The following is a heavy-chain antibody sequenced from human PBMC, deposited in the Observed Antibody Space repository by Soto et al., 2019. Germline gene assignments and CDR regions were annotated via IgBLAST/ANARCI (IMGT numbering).Heavy chain of an antibody. Sequence: QVQLQESGPGLVRPSETLSLTCTVSGGSVRSGRYYWGWIRQPPGKGLEWIGYVYYSGNTNYNLCLNSPPPISTDTFNDKFFLTLTSVNAADTAKYYGARGPGLEPHYYYGMDVWGQGTTVTVSS. CDR1: GGSVRSGRYY. CDR2: VYYSGNT. J-gene: IGHJ6*02. V-gene: IGHV4-61*01. CDR3: ARGPGLEPHYYYGMDV.